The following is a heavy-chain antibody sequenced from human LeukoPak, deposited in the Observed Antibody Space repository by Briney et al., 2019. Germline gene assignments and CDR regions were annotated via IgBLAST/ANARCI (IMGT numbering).Heavy chain of an antibody. CDR3: AREHRGLYFHDY. J-gene: IGHJ4*02. D-gene: IGHD6-19*01. V-gene: IGHV3-7*01. CDR2: IKQDGSEK. Sequence: GGSLRHSCAPSGVTLCRYMLSGVPAAPGEGGEGGAKIKQDGSEKYSVDSVKSRVTISRDTTKNSLYLQMSTLRAEDTAVYYCAREHRGLYFHDYGGQGNLVTVSS. CDR1: GVTLCRYM.